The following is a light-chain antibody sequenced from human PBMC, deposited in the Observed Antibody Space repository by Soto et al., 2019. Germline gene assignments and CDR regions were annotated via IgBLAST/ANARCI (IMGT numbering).Light chain of an antibody. Sequence: EIVMTQSPAILSVSPGERATLSCRASQSVSSNLAWYQQKPGQAPRLLIYGASTRATGIPARFSGSGSGTEFTLTISSLQSEDFAVYYCQQYNNWPPLTFGGGTKVAIK. V-gene: IGKV3-15*01. J-gene: IGKJ4*01. CDR1: QSVSSN. CDR2: GAS. CDR3: QQYNNWPPLT.